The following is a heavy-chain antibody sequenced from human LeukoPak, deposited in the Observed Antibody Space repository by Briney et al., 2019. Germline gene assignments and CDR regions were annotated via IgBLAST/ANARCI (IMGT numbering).Heavy chain of an antibody. CDR1: GGTFSSYA. V-gene: IGHV1-69*05. J-gene: IGHJ4*02. D-gene: IGHD7-27*01. Sequence: HGASVKVSCKASGGTFSSYAISWVRQAPGQGLEWMGGIIPIFGTANYAQKFQGRVTMTRDTSISTAYMELTSLRSEDTAVYYCVGGAPNWGFDYWGQGTLVIVSS. CDR2: IIPIFGTA. CDR3: VGGAPNWGFDY.